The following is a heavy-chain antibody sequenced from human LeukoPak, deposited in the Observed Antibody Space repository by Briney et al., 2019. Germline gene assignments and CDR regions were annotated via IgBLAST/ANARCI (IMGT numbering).Heavy chain of an antibody. V-gene: IGHV3-30*02. CDR2: IRFDASNK. CDR3: ANQRRDSSSSSFRFYFDY. CDR1: GFTFSDYY. J-gene: IGHJ4*02. D-gene: IGHD6-6*01. Sequence: PGGSLRLSCAASGFTFSDYYMSWIRQPPGKGLEWVAFIRFDASNKYYADSVKGRFSISRDNSKNTVYLQMNSLRAEDTAVYYCANQRRDSSSSSFRFYFDYWGQGTLVTVSS.